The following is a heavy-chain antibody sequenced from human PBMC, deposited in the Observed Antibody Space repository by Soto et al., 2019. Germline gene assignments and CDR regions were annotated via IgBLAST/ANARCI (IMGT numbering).Heavy chain of an antibody. CDR2: IDHSGST. CDR3: ARRYYYGMDV. V-gene: IGHV4-30-2*01. Sequence: QLQLQESGSGLVKPSQTLSLTCAVSGGPISSGGYSWSWIRQPPGKGLEWIGYIDHSGSTYYNPSLKSRVTITVDRSKNQFALKLSSVTAADTAVYYCARRYYYGMDVWGQGSTVTVSS. J-gene: IGHJ6*02. CDR1: GGPISSGGYS.